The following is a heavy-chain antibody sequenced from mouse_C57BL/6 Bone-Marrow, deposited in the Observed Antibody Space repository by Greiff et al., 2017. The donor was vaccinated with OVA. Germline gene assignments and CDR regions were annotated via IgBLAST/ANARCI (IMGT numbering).Heavy chain of an antibody. J-gene: IGHJ3*01. CDR1: GYTFTSYG. V-gene: IGHV1-81*01. CDR2: IYPRSGNN. Sequence: QVQLKQSGAELARPGASVKLSCKASGYTFTSYGISWVKQRTGQGLEGIGEIYPRSGNNYYNEKFKGKATLTADKSSSTAYMELRSLTSEDSAVYFCARHRWFAYWGQGTLVTVSA. CDR3: ARHRWFAY.